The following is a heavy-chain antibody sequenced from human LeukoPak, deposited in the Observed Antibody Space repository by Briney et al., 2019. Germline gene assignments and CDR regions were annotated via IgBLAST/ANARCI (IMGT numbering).Heavy chain of an antibody. Sequence: SETLSLTCTVSGGSISTYYWSWIRQPPGKGLEWIGYVYYSGSTNYNPSLKSRVTISVDTSKNQFSLKLSSVTAADTAVYYCARSRVAAAAPYYFDYWGQGTLVTVSS. V-gene: IGHV4-59*01. D-gene: IGHD6-13*01. CDR2: VYYSGST. J-gene: IGHJ4*02. CDR1: GGSISTYY. CDR3: ARSRVAAAAPYYFDY.